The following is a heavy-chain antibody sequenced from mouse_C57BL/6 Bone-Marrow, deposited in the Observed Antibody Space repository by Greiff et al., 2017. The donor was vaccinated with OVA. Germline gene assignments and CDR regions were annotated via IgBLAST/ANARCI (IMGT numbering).Heavy chain of an antibody. Sequence: EVKLVESGPGMVKPSQSLSLTCTVTGYSITSGYDWHWIRHFPGNKLEWMGYISYSGSTNYNPSLKSRISITHDTSKNHFFLKLNSVTTEDTATYYCAREGIDGYFFDYWGQGTTLTVSS. J-gene: IGHJ2*01. CDR1: GYSITSGYD. V-gene: IGHV3-1*01. CDR3: AREGIDGYFFDY. D-gene: IGHD2-3*01. CDR2: ISYSGST.